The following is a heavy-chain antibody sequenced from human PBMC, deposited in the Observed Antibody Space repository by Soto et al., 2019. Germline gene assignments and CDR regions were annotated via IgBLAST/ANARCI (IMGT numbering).Heavy chain of an antibody. CDR3: ARDEGPSAEGAFDI. J-gene: IGHJ3*02. V-gene: IGHV3-33*01. CDR1: GFTFSSYG. CDR2: IWDDGSNK. Sequence: QVQLVESGGGVVQPGRSLRLSCAAPGFTFSSYGMHWVRQAPGKGLEWVAVIWDDGSNKYYADSVKGRFTISRDNSNNTLYWQMNSLRAEETAVYYCARDEGPSAEGAFDIWGQGTMVTVSS.